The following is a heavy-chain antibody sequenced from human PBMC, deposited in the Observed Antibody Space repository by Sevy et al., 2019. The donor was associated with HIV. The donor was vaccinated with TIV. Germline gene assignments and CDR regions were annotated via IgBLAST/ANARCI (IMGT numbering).Heavy chain of an antibody. Sequence: GGSLRLSCAASGFTFSKYCMSWVRQPPGKGLEWVSTLSFGCGEINYADSVKGRFTISRDNSKSSVYLQMNNLRPADTAVYYCAREGCTKPHDYWGQGTLVTVSS. D-gene: IGHD2-8*01. CDR3: AREGCTKPHDY. V-gene: IGHV3-23*01. J-gene: IGHJ4*02. CDR1: GFTFSKYC. CDR2: LSFGCGEI.